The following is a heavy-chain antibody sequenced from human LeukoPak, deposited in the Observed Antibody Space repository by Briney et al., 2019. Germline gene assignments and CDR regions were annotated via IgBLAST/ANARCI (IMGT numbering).Heavy chain of an antibody. CDR3: ASVAFDI. J-gene: IGHJ3*02. CDR1: GFTFSSYA. Sequence: GRSLRLSCAASGFTFSSYAMHWVRQAPGKGLEWVAVISYDGSNKYYADSVKGRFTISRDNSKNTLYLQMNSLRAEDTAVYYCASVAFDIWGQGTMVTVS. CDR2: ISYDGSNK. V-gene: IGHV3-30*04.